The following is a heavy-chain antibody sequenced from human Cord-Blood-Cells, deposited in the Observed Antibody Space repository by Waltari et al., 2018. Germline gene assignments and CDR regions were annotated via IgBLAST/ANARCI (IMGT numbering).Heavy chain of an antibody. Sequence: QVQLQESGPGLVKPSETLSLTCTVSGYSISSGYYWGWIRQPPGTGREWIGRIYHSGSPHYNPSLKSRVTISVDTSKNQFSLKLSSVTAADTAVYYCARGRVYDIVVVPAAKGAFDIWGQGTMVTVSS. CDR2: IYHSGSP. D-gene: IGHD2-2*01. V-gene: IGHV4-38-2*02. J-gene: IGHJ3*02. CDR1: GYSISSGYY. CDR3: ARGRVYDIVVVPAAKGAFDI.